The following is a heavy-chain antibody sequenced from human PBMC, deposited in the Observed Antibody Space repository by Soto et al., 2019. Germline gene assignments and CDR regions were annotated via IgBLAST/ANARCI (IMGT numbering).Heavy chain of an antibody. V-gene: IGHV3-23*01. D-gene: IGHD3-22*01. CDR1: GFTFSWYA. J-gene: IGHJ1*01. CDR2: ITANGGSR. Sequence: EVQLLESGGGLAQPGGSLRLSCSASGFTFSWYAMSWVRQAPGKGLEWVSGITANGGSRDYADSVKGRFTISRDNSKNTLYLEMNSLRAEDTAIYYCAKDQSYYYDSNGSRAEHWGLGTLVAVSS. CDR3: AKDQSYYYDSNGSRAEH.